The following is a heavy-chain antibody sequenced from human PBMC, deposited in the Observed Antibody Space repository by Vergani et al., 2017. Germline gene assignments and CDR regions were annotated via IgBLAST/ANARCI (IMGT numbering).Heavy chain of an antibody. J-gene: IGHJ4*02. CDR1: GFSFNTQA. D-gene: IGHD6-19*01. CDR3: ARSHSAGWFNFDF. V-gene: IGHV3-23*04. Sequence: DVHLAESGGGFFQPGGSLRLSCAASGFSFNTQAVTWVRQAPGKGLEWVSAVSGSGTDKYYADSVKGRFSISRDNSKNTLYLQISSLRVEDSDVYFCARSHSAGWFNFDFWGQGTLVTVSS. CDR2: VSGSGTDK.